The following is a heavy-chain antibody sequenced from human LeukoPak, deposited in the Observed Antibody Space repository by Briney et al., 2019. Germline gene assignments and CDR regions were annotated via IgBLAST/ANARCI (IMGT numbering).Heavy chain of an antibody. Sequence: SETLSLTCTVSGGSISSYYWSWIRQPPGEGPEWIGDIYYSGSTNYNPSLKSRVTISVDTSKNQFSLKLSSVTAADTAVYYCARVPYSGSYYLSAGAFDIWGQGTMITVSS. J-gene: IGHJ3*02. CDR2: IYYSGST. CDR3: ARVPYSGSYYLSAGAFDI. V-gene: IGHV4-59*01. D-gene: IGHD1-26*01. CDR1: GGSISSYY.